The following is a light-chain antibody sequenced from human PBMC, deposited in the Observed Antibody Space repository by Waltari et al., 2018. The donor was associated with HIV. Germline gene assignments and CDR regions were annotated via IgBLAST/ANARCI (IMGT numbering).Light chain of an antibody. CDR1: QDVGTW. J-gene: IGKJ2*01. V-gene: IGKV1-12*01. CDR2: AAS. CDR3: HQANTFPYT. Sequence: DIQMNTSLSSASASVGDSVTVTCRATQDVGTWLAWYQQRPGKAPYLLIYAASHLKSGVPSRFSGSGSGTDFTLTISSLQPEDFATYYCHQANTFPYTFGQGTKLEMK.